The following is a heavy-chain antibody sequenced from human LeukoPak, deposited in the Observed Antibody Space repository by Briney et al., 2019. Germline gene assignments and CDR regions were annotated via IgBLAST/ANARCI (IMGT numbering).Heavy chain of an antibody. CDR1: GFTFSSYA. Sequence: GGSLRLSCVVSGFTFSSYAMSWVRQAPGKGLEWVSAISGSGGSTYYADSVKGRFTISRDNSKNTLYLQMNSLRAEDTAVYYCAKDSGSYSFDYWGQGTLVTVSS. J-gene: IGHJ4*02. CDR3: AKDSGSYSFDY. V-gene: IGHV3-23*01. CDR2: ISGSGGST. D-gene: IGHD1-26*01.